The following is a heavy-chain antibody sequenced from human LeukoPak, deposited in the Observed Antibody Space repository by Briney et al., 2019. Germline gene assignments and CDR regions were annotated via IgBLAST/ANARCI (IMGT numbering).Heavy chain of an antibody. CDR3: ARGTRRFLEWLPSYYYYYGMDV. CDR2: MNPNSGNT. J-gene: IGHJ6*02. CDR1: GYTFTIYD. V-gene: IGHV1-8*01. Sequence: ASVKVSFTASGYTFTIYDINWVRQATGQGLEWMGWMNPNSGNTGYAQKFQGRVTMTRNTSISTAYMELSSLRSEDTAVYYCARGTRRFLEWLPSYYYYYGMDVWGQGTTVTVSS. D-gene: IGHD3-3*01.